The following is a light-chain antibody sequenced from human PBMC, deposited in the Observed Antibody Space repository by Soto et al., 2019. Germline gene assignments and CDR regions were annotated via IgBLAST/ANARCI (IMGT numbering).Light chain of an antibody. CDR1: QTVSNY. V-gene: IGKV1-39*01. CDR2: AAS. CDR3: QQNYDVPRT. Sequence: DIQMNLSPSYLPTSVGDRVTITCRASQTVSNYVTWYQQKPGKAPRMLIFAASRVQNGIPSRFSGSGSGTDFTLTISHVQPEDFATYFCQQNYDVPRTFGQGTTLEI. J-gene: IGKJ2*01.